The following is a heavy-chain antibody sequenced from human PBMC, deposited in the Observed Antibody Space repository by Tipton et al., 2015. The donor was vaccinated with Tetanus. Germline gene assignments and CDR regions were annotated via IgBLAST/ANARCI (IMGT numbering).Heavy chain of an antibody. V-gene: IGHV3-30*18. D-gene: IGHD6-13*01. CDR1: GVTFNTYG. CDR2: ITYDGTNQ. CDR3: AKDQVLHSSDWYENYAFGV. Sequence: SLRLSCVGSGVTFNTYGIHWVRQAPGKGLEWVAVITYDGTNQYYRDSVKGRFTVSRDNSRNTVFLHMSSLRAEDTAVYYCAKDQVLHSSDWYENYAFGVWGQGTMVSVSS. J-gene: IGHJ3*01.